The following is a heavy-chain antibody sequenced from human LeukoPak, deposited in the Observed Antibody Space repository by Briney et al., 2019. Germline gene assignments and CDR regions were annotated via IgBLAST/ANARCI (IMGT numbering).Heavy chain of an antibody. CDR2: INHSGST. J-gene: IGHJ5*02. CDR1: GGSFSGYY. V-gene: IGHV4-34*01. D-gene: IGHD3-22*01. Sequence: SETLSLTCAVYGGSFSGYYWSWIRQPPGKGLEWIGEINHSGSTNYNPSLKSRVTISVDTSKNQFSLKLSSVTAADTAVYYCAGVGLRYYYDSSGYSHWFDPWGQGTLVTVSS. CDR3: AGVGLRYYYDSSGYSHWFDP.